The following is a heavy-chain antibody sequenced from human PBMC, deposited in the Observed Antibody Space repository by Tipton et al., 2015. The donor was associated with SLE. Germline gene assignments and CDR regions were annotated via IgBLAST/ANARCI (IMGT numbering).Heavy chain of an antibody. Sequence: SLRLSCAASGFTFSNYAMTWVRQAPGKGLEWVSAISGSGGSTYYADSVKGRLTISRDNSKNTLYLQMNSLRAEDTAVYYCARDHGDNSFDYWGQGTLVTVSS. CDR1: GFTFSNYA. CDR3: ARDHGDNSFDY. D-gene: IGHD4-17*01. CDR2: ISGSGGST. J-gene: IGHJ4*02. V-gene: IGHV3-23*01.